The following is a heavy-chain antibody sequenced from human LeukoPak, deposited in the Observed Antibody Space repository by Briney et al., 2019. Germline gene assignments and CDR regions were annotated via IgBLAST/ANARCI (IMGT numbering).Heavy chain of an antibody. D-gene: IGHD2-2*01. CDR2: INPNSGGT. V-gene: IGHV1-2*02. J-gene: IGHJ4*02. CDR3: ATDCSSTSCYLY. CDR1: GYTFTGYY. Sequence: ASVKVSCKASGYTFTGYYMHWVRQAPGQGLEWMGWINPNSGGTNYAQKFQGRVTMTRDTSISTAYMELSRLRSDDTAVYYCATDCSSTSCYLYWGQGTLVTVPS.